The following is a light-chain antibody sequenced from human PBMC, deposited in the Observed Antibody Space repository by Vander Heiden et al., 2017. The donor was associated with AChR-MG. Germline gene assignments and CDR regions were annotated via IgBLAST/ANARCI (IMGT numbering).Light chain of an antibody. CDR2: GAS. V-gene: IGKV1-39*01. CDR1: QSIGSK. Sequence: DSQMTQSPSSLPAFVGDRVTIMCRASQSIGSKLNWYQRKPGKAPNLLVSGASSLQSGVPSRFSGSGSGTDFTLTISRLQPEDVAAYYCQQSHALPYTFGQGTKLEIK. CDR3: QQSHALPYT. J-gene: IGKJ2*01.